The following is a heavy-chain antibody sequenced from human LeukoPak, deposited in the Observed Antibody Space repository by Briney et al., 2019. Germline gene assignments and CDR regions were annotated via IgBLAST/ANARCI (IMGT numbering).Heavy chain of an antibody. J-gene: IGHJ4*02. CDR2: ISDCRNT. CDR1: GFTLSSYA. D-gene: IGHD2-21*01. V-gene: IGHV3-23*01. Sequence: GGSLRLSCAASGFTLSSYAMSWVRQAPGKGLECVSAISDCRNTYHADSVKGRFNISGDSSKNTLVLQMNRLRVEDAAVYYCAKAPVTTCRGAYCYPFDYWGQGTLVTVSS. CDR3: AKAPVTTCRGAYCYPFDY.